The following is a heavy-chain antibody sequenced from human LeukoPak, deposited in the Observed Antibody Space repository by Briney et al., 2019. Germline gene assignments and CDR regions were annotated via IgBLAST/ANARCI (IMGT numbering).Heavy chain of an antibody. V-gene: IGHV3-33*01. J-gene: IGHJ4*02. Sequence: GGSLRLSCAVPGFTFTTYGMHWVRQAPGKGLEWVAVIWYDGNNKYYADSVKGRFTISRDNSKSTLYLQMNSLRAGDTAVYYCARVQGTIGDEKSNFDYWGQGTLVTVSS. CDR3: ARVQGTIGDEKSNFDY. CDR1: GFTFTTYG. CDR2: IWYDGNNK. D-gene: IGHD2-8*01.